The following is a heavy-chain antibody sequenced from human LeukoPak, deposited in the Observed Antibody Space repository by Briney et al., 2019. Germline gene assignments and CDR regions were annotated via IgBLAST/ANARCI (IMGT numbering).Heavy chain of an antibody. CDR1: GYTFTRYG. V-gene: IGHV1-18*01. CDR3: AADTIVVKVYANYRGYDAYDI. CDR2: ISSYSGNT. D-gene: IGHD2-8*01. J-gene: IGHJ3*02. Sequence: GAGVTVSFQCSGYTFTRYGLSGVGPATAQGLEWMGWISSYSGNTNYAQKLRGRVTITTDTHRREASMEPRDLSSNATDVYSFAADTIVVKVYANYRGYDAYDIWGQGTMVTVSS.